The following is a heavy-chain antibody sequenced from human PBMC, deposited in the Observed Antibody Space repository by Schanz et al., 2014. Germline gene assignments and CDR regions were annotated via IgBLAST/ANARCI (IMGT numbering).Heavy chain of an antibody. Sequence: EVQLVESGGGLVQPGGSLRLSCAASGFTFSSYSMNWVRQAPGKGLEWLSYISDSGTYTNYADSVKGRFTISSDSSKNTLYLQMSSLRADDTAVYYCAKAADWPVTRFDPWGQGTLVTVSS. V-gene: IGHV3-48*01. CDR1: GFTFSSYS. CDR3: AKAADWPVTRFDP. J-gene: IGHJ5*02. D-gene: IGHD3-9*01. CDR2: ISDSGTYT.